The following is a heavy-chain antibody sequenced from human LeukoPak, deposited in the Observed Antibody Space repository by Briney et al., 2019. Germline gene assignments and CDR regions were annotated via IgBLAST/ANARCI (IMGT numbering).Heavy chain of an antibody. Sequence: GGSLRLSCAASGFTFSSYSMNWVRQAPGKGLEWVSYISSSSSTIYYADSVEGRFTISRDNAKNSLYLQMNSLRAEDTAVYYCARDWVSGPWGQGTLVTVSS. D-gene: IGHD3-16*01. CDR3: ARDWVSGP. CDR2: ISSSSSTI. J-gene: IGHJ4*02. CDR1: GFTFSSYS. V-gene: IGHV3-48*01.